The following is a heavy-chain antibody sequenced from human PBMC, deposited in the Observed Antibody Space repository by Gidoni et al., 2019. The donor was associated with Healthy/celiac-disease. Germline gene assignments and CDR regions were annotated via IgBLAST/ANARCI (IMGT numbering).Heavy chain of an antibody. V-gene: IGHV4-34*01. Sequence: SGYYWSWIRQPPGKGLEWIGEINHSGSTNYNPSLKSRVTISVDTSKNQFSLKLSSVTAADTAVYYCARAMAGTYYYYYYGMDVWGQGTTVTVSS. CDR3: ARAMAGTYYYYYYGMDV. J-gene: IGHJ6*02. D-gene: IGHD1-1*01. CDR2: INHSGST. CDR1: SGYY.